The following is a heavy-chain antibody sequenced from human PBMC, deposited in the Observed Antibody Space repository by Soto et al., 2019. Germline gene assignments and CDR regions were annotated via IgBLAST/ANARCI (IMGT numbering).Heavy chain of an antibody. D-gene: IGHD2-15*01. Sequence: QVQLVQSGAEVKRPGASVKVPCNASGYTFTTYYMHWVRQAPGQGLEWLGIVNPNGGSTTYAQKFQGRVTMTRDTSTSTVYFVLSSLRSEDAAVYYCARAGYCRGGTCFHGNCDYWGQGPLVTVSA. CDR3: ARAGYCRGGTCFHGNCDY. CDR2: VNPNGGST. J-gene: IGHJ4*02. V-gene: IGHV1-46*01. CDR1: GYTFTTYY.